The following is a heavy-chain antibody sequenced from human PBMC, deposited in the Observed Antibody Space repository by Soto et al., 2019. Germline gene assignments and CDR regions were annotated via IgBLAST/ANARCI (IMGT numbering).Heavy chain of an antibody. J-gene: IGHJ5*02. CDR3: AKEVVVVVAATLHWFDP. D-gene: IGHD2-15*01. CDR1: GFTFSSYA. V-gene: IGHV3-23*01. Sequence: GGSLRLSCAASGFTFSSYAMSWVRQAPGKGLEWVSAISGSGGSTYYADSVKGRFTISRDNSKNTLYLQMNSLRAEDTAVYYCAKEVVVVVAATLHWFDPWGQGTLVTVSS. CDR2: ISGSGGST.